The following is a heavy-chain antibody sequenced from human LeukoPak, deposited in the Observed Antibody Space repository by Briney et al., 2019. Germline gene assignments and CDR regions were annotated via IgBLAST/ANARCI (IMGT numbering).Heavy chain of an antibody. Sequence: HPGGSLRLSCAASGFTFSSYAMHWVRQAPGKGLVWVSRINTDGSSTSYADSVKGRFTISRDNTKNTLYPQMNSLRAEDTAVYYCARGSSRTDYWGQGTLVTVSS. D-gene: IGHD6-13*01. V-gene: IGHV3-74*01. CDR1: GFTFSSYA. CDR2: INTDGSST. CDR3: ARGSSRTDY. J-gene: IGHJ4*02.